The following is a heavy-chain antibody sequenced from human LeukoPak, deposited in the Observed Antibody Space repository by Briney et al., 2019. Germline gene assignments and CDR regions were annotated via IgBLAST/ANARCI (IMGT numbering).Heavy chain of an antibody. CDR2: IKSQTDGGTI. CDR3: VASRLAAWASDWRDP. D-gene: IGHD2-21*01. CDR1: GFTFENAW. J-gene: IGHJ5*02. Sequence: GGSLRLSCEASGFTFENAWMNWVRQSPGKGLEWVGRIKSQTDGGTIDYGAFVQGRFTISRDDSKSTVYLEMYSLRTEDTAVLFVVASRLAAWASDWRDPWPQG. V-gene: IGHV3-15*05.